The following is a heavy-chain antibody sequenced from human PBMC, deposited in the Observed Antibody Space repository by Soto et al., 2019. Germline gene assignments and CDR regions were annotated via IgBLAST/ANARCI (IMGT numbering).Heavy chain of an antibody. CDR1: GGSISSYY. J-gene: IGHJ6*02. D-gene: IGHD3-10*01. Sequence: SETLSLTCTVSGGSISSYYWSWIRQPPGKGLEWIGYIYYSGSTNYTPSLKSRVTISVDTSKNQFSLKLSSVTAADTAVYYCARGTERFGELFGMDVWGQGTTVTVSS. CDR2: IYYSGST. V-gene: IGHV4-59*01. CDR3: ARGTERFGELFGMDV.